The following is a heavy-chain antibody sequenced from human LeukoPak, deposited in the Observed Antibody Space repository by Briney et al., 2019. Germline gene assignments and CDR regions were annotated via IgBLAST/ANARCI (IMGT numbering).Heavy chain of an antibody. CDR2: ISYDGSNK. D-gene: IGHD1-14*01. V-gene: IGHV3-30*18. J-gene: IGHJ3*02. Sequence: AGGSLRLSCAASGFTFSSYGMHWVRQAPGKGLEWVAVISYDGSNKYYADSVKGRFTISRDNSKNTLYLQMNSLRAEDTAVYYCAKSVTLGQPSGAFDIWGQGTMVTVSS. CDR1: GFTFSSYG. CDR3: AKSVTLGQPSGAFDI.